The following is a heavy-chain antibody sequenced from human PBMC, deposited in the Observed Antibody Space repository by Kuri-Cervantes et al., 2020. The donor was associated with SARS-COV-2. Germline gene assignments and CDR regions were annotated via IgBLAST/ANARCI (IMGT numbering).Heavy chain of an antibody. D-gene: IGHD3-22*01. V-gene: IGHV1-69*04. CDR1: GGTFSSYA. CDR3: ASGGITMIVVAHPFDY. J-gene: IGHJ4*02. CDR2: IIPIFGIA. Sequence: SVKVSCKASGGTFSSYAISWVRKAPGHGLEWMGRIIPIFGIANYAQKFQGRVTITADKSTSTAYMELSSLRSEDTAVYYCASGGITMIVVAHPFDYWGQGTLVTVSS.